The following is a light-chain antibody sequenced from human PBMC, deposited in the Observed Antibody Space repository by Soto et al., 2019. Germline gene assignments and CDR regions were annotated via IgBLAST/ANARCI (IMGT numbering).Light chain of an antibody. CDR3: CSYADSDTWV. Sequence: QSVLTQPASVSGSPGQSITISCTGTSSDVGNYDLVSWYQQHPGKAPKLMIYEVNKRPSGVSNRFSVSKSGNTSSLTISGLQAEDEADYYCCSYADSDTWVFGGGTKLTVL. J-gene: IGLJ3*02. V-gene: IGLV2-23*02. CDR1: SSDVGNYDL. CDR2: EVN.